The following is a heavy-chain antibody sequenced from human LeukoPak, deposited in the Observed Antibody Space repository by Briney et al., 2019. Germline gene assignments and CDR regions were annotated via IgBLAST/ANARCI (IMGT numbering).Heavy chain of an antibody. J-gene: IGHJ6*03. CDR2: IYTSGST. Sequence: TSETLSLTCTVSGGSISSGSYYWSWIRQPAGKGLEWIGRIYTSGSTNYNPSLKSRVTISVDTSKNQFSLKLSSVTAADTAVYYCAREDYYGSGSGYYYYYMDVWGKGTTVTISS. CDR1: GGSISSGSYY. V-gene: IGHV4-61*02. CDR3: AREDYYGSGSGYYYYYMDV. D-gene: IGHD3-10*01.